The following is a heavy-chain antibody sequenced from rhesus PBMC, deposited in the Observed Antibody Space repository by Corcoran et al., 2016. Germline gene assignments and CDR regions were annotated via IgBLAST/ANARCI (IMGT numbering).Heavy chain of an antibody. CDR1: GGSIRSNW. Sequence: QLQLQESGPGLVQPSETLSLTCAVSGGSIRSNWLRCIRPPPGKGLEWIGRISGSGGSTTYNPSLKRRVTISADTSKNQLSLKLISVTAADTAVYYGARDPSLPRVWGRGVLVTVSS. D-gene: IGHD2-15*01. V-gene: IGHV4-173*01. CDR2: ISGSGGST. J-gene: IGHJ5-2*02. CDR3: ARDPSLPRV.